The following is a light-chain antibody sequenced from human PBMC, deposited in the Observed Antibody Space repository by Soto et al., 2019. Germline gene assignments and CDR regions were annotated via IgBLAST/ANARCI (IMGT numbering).Light chain of an antibody. Sequence: DIQMTMSPSTLSASVGDRVTITCRASQSISNWLAWYQQKPGKAPNLLIYDASRLESGIPSRFSGSGSGTEFTLTISSLQPDDFATYYCQQYNSYSTFGQGTKV. CDR1: QSISNW. CDR3: QQYNSYST. V-gene: IGKV1-5*01. CDR2: DAS. J-gene: IGKJ1*01.